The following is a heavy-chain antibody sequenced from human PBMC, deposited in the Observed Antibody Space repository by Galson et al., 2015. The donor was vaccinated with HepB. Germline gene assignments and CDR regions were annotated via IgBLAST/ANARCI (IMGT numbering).Heavy chain of an antibody. CDR1: GFTFSSYA. CDR3: ARDIAAAGTNYFDY. J-gene: IGHJ4*02. CDR2: ISYDGSNK. Sequence: SLRLSCAASGFTFSSYAMHWVRQAPGKGLEWVAVISYDGSNKYYADSVKGRFTTSRDNSKNTLYLQMNSLRAEDTAVYYCARDIAAAGTNYFDYWGQGTLVTVSS. D-gene: IGHD6-13*01. V-gene: IGHV3-30*04.